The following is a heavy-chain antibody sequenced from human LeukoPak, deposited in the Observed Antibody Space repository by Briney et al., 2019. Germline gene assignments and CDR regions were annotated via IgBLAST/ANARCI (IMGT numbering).Heavy chain of an antibody. V-gene: IGHV1-69*04. CDR2: IIPILGIA. D-gene: IGHD3/OR15-3a*01. CDR3: AREGLVGYFDY. J-gene: IGHJ4*02. CDR1: GGTFSSYT. Sequence: GASVKVSCKASGGTFSSYTISWVRQAPGQGLEWMGRIIPILGIANYAQKFQGRVTITADKSTSTAYMELSSLRSEDTAVYYCAREGLVGYFDYWGQGTLVTVSS.